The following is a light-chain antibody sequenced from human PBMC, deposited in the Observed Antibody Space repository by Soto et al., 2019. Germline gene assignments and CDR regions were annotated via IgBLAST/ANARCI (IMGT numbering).Light chain of an antibody. V-gene: IGKV3-11*01. J-gene: IGKJ5*01. CDR3: QQRSNWPPIP. Sequence: ESLMTQSPASRSLSPGERATLSCRASQRITTVAWYQQKPGQAPRLLIYDASNRATGIPARFSGSGSGTDFTLTISSLEPEDFAVYYCQQRSNWPPIPFGQGTRPAV. CDR2: DAS. CDR1: QRITT.